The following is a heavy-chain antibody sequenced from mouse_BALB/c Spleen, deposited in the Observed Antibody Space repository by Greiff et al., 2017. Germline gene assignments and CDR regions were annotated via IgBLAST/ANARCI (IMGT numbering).Heavy chain of an antibody. V-gene: IGHV2-9*02. CDR2: IWAGGST. CDR1: GFSLTSYG. CDR3: ARDDVRRGYFDV. J-gene: IGHJ1*01. D-gene: IGHD2-14*01. Sequence: VQLKESGPGLVAPSQSLSITCTVSGFSLTSYGVHWVRQPPGKGLEWLGVIWAGGSTNYNSALMSRLSISKDNSKSQVFLKMNSLQTDDTAMYYCARDDVRRGYFDVWGAGTTVTVSS.